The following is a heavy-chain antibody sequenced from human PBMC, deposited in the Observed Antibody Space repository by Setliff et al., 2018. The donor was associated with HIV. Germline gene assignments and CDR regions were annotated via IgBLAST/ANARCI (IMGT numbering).Heavy chain of an antibody. J-gene: IGHJ4*02. CDR2: ISYGSTYI. Sequence: PGGSLRLSCVASGFTFSSYCMDWFRQAPGKGLEWVSSISYGSTYIYQSDSVRGRFTISRDDAKNSRYLQMNSLRVDDTALYYCARGRGRLGAPTAGDFDSWGQGNLVTVSS. D-gene: IGHD1-26*01. CDR3: ARGRGRLGAPTAGDFDS. CDR1: GFTFSSYC. V-gene: IGHV3-21*04.